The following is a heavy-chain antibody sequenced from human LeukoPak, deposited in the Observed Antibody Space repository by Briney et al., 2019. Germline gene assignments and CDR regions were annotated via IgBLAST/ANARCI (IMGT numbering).Heavy chain of an antibody. J-gene: IGHJ6*03. CDR3: ARASFGYYYYMDV. D-gene: IGHD3-16*01. CDR2: ISGSGGST. CDR1: GFTFSSYA. Sequence: GGSLRLSCAASGFTFSSYAMSWVRQAPGKGLEWVSAISGSGGSTYYADSVKGRFTISRDNAKNSLYLQMNSLRAEDTAVYYCARASFGYYYYMDVWGKGTTVTVSS. V-gene: IGHV3-23*01.